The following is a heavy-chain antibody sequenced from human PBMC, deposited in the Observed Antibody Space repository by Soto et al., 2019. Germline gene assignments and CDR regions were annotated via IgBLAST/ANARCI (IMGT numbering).Heavy chain of an antibody. CDR1: GGTFSTYI. V-gene: IGHV1-69*08. CDR2: IIPIPDIT. J-gene: IGHJ3*01. CDR3: ARDRITTRGDAFDL. Sequence: QVQLVQSGAEVRKPGSSVKVSCKAPGGTFSTYIISWVRQAPGQGLEWMGRIIPIPDITNYAQKFQGRVTVTADRSTSTAYMELTSLKSEGTGVYYCARDRITTRGDAFDLWGQGTMVTVSS. D-gene: IGHD3-3*01.